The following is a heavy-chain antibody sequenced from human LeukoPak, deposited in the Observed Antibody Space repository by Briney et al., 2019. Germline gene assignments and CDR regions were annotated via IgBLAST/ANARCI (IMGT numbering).Heavy chain of an antibody. CDR2: IYYSGST. D-gene: IGHD2-15*01. V-gene: IGHV4-39*01. J-gene: IGHJ3*02. Sequence: SETLSLTCTVSGGSISTSIYYWGWIRQPPGEGLEWIGSIYYSGSTYYNPSLKSRVTISVDTSKNQFSLKLGSVTAADTAVYYCARPAVYCSGGSCYSVSNAFDIRGQGTMVTVSS. CDR3: ARPAVYCSGGSCYSVSNAFDI. CDR1: GGSISTSIYY.